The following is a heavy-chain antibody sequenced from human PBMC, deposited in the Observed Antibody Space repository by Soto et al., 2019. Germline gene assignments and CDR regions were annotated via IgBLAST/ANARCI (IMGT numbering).Heavy chain of an antibody. J-gene: IGHJ4*02. D-gene: IGHD2-15*01. CDR1: GFSLRTSGMG. V-gene: IGHV2-5*01. CDR3: AHRPSYLSGPYFDS. Sequence: SGPTLVNPTQTLTLTCTFSGFSLRTSGMGVAWIRQPPGKALECLAVIYWNDDERYNPSLRSRLSITKDTSKNQVVLTMTNMDRVDTATYFCAHRPSYLSGPYFDSWGQGTLVTVSS. CDR2: IYWNDDE.